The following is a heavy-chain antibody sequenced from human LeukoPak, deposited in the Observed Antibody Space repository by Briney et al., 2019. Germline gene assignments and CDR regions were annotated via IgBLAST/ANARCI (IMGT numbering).Heavy chain of an antibody. CDR1: GGSVSSTTYY. J-gene: IGHJ3*02. Sequence: SETLSLTCTVSGGSVSSTTYYWSWIRQPPGKGLEWIASINYSGSTYYNPSLKSRLTISVDTSKNQFSLRLSSVTAADTATYYCARPYHYDSGSRGTAFDIWGQGTMVTVSS. CDR3: ARPYHYDSGSRGTAFDI. D-gene: IGHD3-10*01. CDR2: INYSGST. V-gene: IGHV4-39*01.